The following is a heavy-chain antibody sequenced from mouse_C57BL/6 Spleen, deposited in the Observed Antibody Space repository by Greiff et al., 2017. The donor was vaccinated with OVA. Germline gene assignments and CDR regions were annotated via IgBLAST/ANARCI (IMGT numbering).Heavy chain of an antibody. CDR2: FHPYNDDT. CDR3: ATIYYGNYGYAMDY. Sequence: VQLQQSGAELVKPGASVKMSCKASGYTFTTYPIEWMKQNHGKSLEWIGNFHPYNDDTKYNEKFKGKATLTVEKSSSKVYLELSRLTSDDSAVYYCATIYYGNYGYAMDYWGQGTSVTVSS. J-gene: IGHJ4*01. D-gene: IGHD2-1*01. CDR1: GYTFTTYP. V-gene: IGHV1-47*01.